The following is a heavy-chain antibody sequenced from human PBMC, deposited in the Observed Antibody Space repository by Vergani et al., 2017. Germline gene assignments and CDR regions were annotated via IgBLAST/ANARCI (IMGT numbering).Heavy chain of an antibody. D-gene: IGHD1-1*01. CDR2: INHSGST. CDR1: GGSFSGYY. V-gene: IGHV4-34*01. Sequence: QVQLQQWGAGLLKPSETLSLTCAVYGGSFSGYYWSWIRQPPGKGLEWIGEINHSGSTNYNPSLESRVTMSVDTSKNQFSLKLSSVTAADTAVYYCARASVRRRVGEVGYWGQGTLVTVSS. J-gene: IGHJ4*02. CDR3: ARASVRRRVGEVGY.